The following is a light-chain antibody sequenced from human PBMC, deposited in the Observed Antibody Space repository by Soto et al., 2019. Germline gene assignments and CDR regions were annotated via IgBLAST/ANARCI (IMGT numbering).Light chain of an antibody. CDR2: DAS. V-gene: IGKV3-11*01. Sequence: EIVLTQSPDTLSLSPGERATLSCRASQTVSTFLAWYQQKPGQAPRLIVYDASKRAPGIPARFIGSGSGTDFTLTISRLEPGDFAVYYCQQRGNWPITSGQGTRLEIK. J-gene: IGKJ5*01. CDR3: QQRGNWPIT. CDR1: QTVSTF.